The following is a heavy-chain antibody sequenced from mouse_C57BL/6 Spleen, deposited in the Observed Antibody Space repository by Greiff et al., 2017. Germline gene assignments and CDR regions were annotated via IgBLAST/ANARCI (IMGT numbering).Heavy chain of an antibody. CDR2: IWSDGST. CDR1: GFSLTSYG. Sequence: VQLVESGPGLVAPSQSLSITCTVSGFSLTSYGVHGVRQPPGKGLEWLVVIWSDGSTTYNSALKSRLSISKDNSKSQVYLKMNSLHTEDTAMYYCASPAYYSNYEFAYWGQGTLVTVSA. D-gene: IGHD2-5*01. J-gene: IGHJ3*01. V-gene: IGHV2-6*03. CDR3: ASPAYYSNYEFAY.